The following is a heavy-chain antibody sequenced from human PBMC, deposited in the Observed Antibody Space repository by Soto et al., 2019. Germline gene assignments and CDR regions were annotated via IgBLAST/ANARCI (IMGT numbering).Heavy chain of an antibody. V-gene: IGHV1-46*01. CDR3: ARRESSGNIDY. CDR1: GYTFTSYW. D-gene: IGHD5-12*01. CDR2: IIPSGGST. Sequence: QVQLVQSGAEVKKPGASVKVSCKASGYTFTSYWLHWVRQAPGQGLEWMGIIIPSGGSTTYAQNFQGRVTMTRDPSTNTFYMELSSLRSEDTAVYYCARRESSGNIDYWGQGTLVTVSS. J-gene: IGHJ4*02.